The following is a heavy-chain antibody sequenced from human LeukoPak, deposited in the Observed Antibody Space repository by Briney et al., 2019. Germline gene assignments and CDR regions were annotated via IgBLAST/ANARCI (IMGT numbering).Heavy chain of an antibody. CDR2: IYPGDSDT. D-gene: IGHD2-2*02. V-gene: IGHV5-51*01. Sequence: GESLKISCKGSGYSFTSYWIGWVRQMPGKGLEWMGIIYPGDSDTRYSPSFQGQVTISADKSISTAYLQWSSLKDSDTAMCYCARQTGYCSSTSCYIWFDPWSQGTLVTVSS. J-gene: IGHJ5*02. CDR1: GYSFTSYW. CDR3: ARQTGYCSSTSCYIWFDP.